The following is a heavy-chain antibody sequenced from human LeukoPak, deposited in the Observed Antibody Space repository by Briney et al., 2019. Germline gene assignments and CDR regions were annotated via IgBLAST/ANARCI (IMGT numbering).Heavy chain of an antibody. CDR2: IYYSGST. CDR3: ARDHSKGYYYYGMDV. CDR1: GGSISRGDYY. Sequence: SETLSLTCTVSGGSISRGDYYWSWIRQPPGKGLKWIGYIYYSGSTYYNPSLKSRVTISVDTSKNQFSLKLSSVTAADTAVYYCARDHSKGYYYYGMDVWGQGTTVTVSS. D-gene: IGHD4-11*01. V-gene: IGHV4-30-4*01. J-gene: IGHJ6*02.